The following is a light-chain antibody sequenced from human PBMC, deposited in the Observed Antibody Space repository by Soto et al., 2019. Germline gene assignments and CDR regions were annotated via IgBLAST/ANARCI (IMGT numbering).Light chain of an antibody. J-gene: IGKJ1*01. CDR1: QSVSSN. V-gene: IGKV3-15*01. CDR2: GAS. Sequence: EIEMTQSPATLSVSPGERATLSCRASQSVSSNLAWYQQKPGQAPGLLIYGASTRATGIPARFSGSGSGTEFTLAISRLQSEDFAVYHCKRYTTWPPGAFAQGTKVDI. CDR3: KRYTTWPPGA.